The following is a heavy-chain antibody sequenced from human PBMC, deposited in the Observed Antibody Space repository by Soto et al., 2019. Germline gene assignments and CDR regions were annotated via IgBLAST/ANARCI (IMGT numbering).Heavy chain of an antibody. J-gene: IGHJ3*02. CDR3: ARLRDYGDYVDAFDI. V-gene: IGHV3-11*06. CDR1: GFTFSDYY. Sequence: GGSLRLSCAASGFTFSDYYMSWIRQAPGKGLEWVSYISSSSSYTNYADSVKGRFTISRDNAKNSLYLQMNSLRAEDTAVYYCARLRDYGDYVDAFDIWGQGTTVTASS. CDR2: ISSSSSYT. D-gene: IGHD4-17*01.